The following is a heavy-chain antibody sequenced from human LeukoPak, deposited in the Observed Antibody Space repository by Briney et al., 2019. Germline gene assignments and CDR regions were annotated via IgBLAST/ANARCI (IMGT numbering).Heavy chain of an antibody. CDR2: ISAYNGNT. V-gene: IGHV1-18*01. Sequence: ASVKVSCKASGYTFASYGISWVRQAPGQGFEWMGWISAYNGNTNYAQKLQGRVTMTTDTSTSTAYMELRSLRSDDTAVYYCATLNYDILTSFYWGQGTLVTVSS. J-gene: IGHJ4*02. D-gene: IGHD3-9*01. CDR1: GYTFASYG. CDR3: ATLNYDILTSFY.